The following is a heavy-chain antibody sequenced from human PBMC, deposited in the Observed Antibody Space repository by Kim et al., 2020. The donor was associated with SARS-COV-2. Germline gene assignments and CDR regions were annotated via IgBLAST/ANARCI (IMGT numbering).Heavy chain of an antibody. CDR3: TREAVTSRVWYYYYYMDV. V-gene: IGHV3-49*04. Sequence: GGSLRLSCTASGFTFGDYAMSWVRQAPGKGLEWVGFIRSKAYGGTTEYAASVKGRFTISRDDSKSIAYLQMNSLKTEDTAVYYCTREAVTSRVWYYYYYMDVWGKGPRSPSP. J-gene: IGHJ6*03. CDR2: IRSKAYGGTT. D-gene: IGHD4-4*01. CDR1: GFTFGDYA.